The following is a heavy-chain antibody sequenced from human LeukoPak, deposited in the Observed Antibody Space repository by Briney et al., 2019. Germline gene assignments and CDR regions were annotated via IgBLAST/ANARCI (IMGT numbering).Heavy chain of an antibody. CDR2: INHSGST. CDR1: GGSFSGYY. V-gene: IGHV4-34*01. Sequence: PSETLSLTCAVYGGSFSGYYWSWIRQPPGKGLEWIGEINHSGSTNYNPSLKSRVTISVDTSKSQFSLKLSSVTAADTAVYYCARVGGATTFDNWFDPWGQGTLVTVSS. J-gene: IGHJ5*02. CDR3: ARVGGATTFDNWFDP. D-gene: IGHD1-26*01.